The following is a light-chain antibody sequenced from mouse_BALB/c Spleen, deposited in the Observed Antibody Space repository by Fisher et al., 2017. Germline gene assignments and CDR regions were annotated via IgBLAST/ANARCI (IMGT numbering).Light chain of an antibody. Sequence: DIVITQTTLTLSVTIGQPASISCKSSQSLLDSDGKTYLNWLLQRPGQSPKRLIYLVSKLDSGVPDRFSGSGSGTDFTLKISRVEAEDLGVYFCSQSTHVPFTFGSGTKLEIK. J-gene: IGKJ4*01. V-gene: IGKV1-135*01. CDR1: QSLLDSDGKTY. CDR2: LVS. CDR3: SQSTHVPFT.